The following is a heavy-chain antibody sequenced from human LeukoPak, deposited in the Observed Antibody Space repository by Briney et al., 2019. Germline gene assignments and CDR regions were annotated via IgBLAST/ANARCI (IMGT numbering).Heavy chain of an antibody. Sequence: GGSLRLSCAASGFNFSDFYMSWIRQAPGKGLEWLSSISLSGSTITYAASVKGRVTVSRDNAKNSVVLHILSLRADDTAVYYCAREASCSSTTCYFDYWGQGTLVTVSS. CDR1: GFNFSDFY. V-gene: IGHV3-11*01. D-gene: IGHD2-2*01. CDR2: ISLSGSTI. J-gene: IGHJ4*02. CDR3: AREASCSSTTCYFDY.